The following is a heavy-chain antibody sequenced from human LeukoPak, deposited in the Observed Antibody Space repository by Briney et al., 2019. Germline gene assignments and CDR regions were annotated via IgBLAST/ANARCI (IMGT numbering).Heavy chain of an antibody. Sequence: PGGSLRLSCAASGFTFSGSAMHWVRQASGKGLEWVGRIRSKANSYATACAASVKGRFTISRDDSKNTAYLQMNSLKTEDTAVYYCTRHNRYSGVFDYWGQGTLVTVSS. CDR2: IRSKANSYAT. CDR3: TRHNRYSGVFDY. J-gene: IGHJ4*02. CDR1: GFTFSGSA. D-gene: IGHD3-10*01. V-gene: IGHV3-73*01.